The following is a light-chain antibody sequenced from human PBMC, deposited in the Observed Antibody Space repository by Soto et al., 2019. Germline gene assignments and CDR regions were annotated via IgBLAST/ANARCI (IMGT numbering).Light chain of an antibody. CDR3: QQYDNLPLS. CDR1: QDISNY. CDR2: DAS. Sequence: DIQLTQSPSSLSASVGDSVTITFLASQDISNYLNWYQQKPGKAPKLLIYDASNLDIGVPSRFSGSGSGTHFTFTISSLQPEDFATYYCQQYDNLPLSFGGGTKVDI. V-gene: IGKV1-33*01. J-gene: IGKJ4*01.